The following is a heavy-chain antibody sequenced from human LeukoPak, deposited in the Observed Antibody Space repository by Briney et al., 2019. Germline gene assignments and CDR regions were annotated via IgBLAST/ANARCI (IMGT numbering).Heavy chain of an antibody. D-gene: IGHD2-21*02. J-gene: IGHJ6*04. V-gene: IGHV1-2*02. CDR1: GYTFTGYY. CDR3: AKDGPLHNYYYSLDV. Sequence: GASVKVSCKASGYTFTGYYLHWVRQAPGQRLEWMGWINPDSGGTNYAQNFQGRVSMTRDTSISTAYMELNSLTSDDTAVYYCAKDGPLHNYYYSLDVWGEGTTVTVSS. CDR2: INPDSGGT.